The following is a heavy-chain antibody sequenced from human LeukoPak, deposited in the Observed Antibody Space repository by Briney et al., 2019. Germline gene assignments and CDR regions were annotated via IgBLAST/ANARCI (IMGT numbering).Heavy chain of an antibody. CDR3: ARDIDTNY. J-gene: IGHJ4*02. D-gene: IGHD1-26*01. CDR2: IKQDGSEK. Sequence: GGSLRLSCAASGFTFTSYWMTWVRQAPGKGLEWVANIKQDGSEKFYVGSVRGRFTISRDNARNSVSLQMNSLRAEDTAVYYCARDIDTNYWGQGALATVSS. V-gene: IGHV3-7*03. CDR1: GFTFTSYW.